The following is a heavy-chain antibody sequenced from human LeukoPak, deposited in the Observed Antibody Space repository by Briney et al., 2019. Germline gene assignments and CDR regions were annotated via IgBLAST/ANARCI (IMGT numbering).Heavy chain of an antibody. Sequence: ASVKVSCKASGYTFTNYGISWVRQAPGQRLEWMGWINAGNGNTKYSQEFQDRVTITRDTSASTAYMELSSLRSEDMAVYYCARARYETRIWPKSRYDYYHYMDVWGKGTTVTVSS. CDR1: GYTFTNYG. CDR3: ARARYETRIWPKSRYDYYHYMDV. D-gene: IGHD3-3*01. J-gene: IGHJ6*03. CDR2: INAGNGNT. V-gene: IGHV1-3*03.